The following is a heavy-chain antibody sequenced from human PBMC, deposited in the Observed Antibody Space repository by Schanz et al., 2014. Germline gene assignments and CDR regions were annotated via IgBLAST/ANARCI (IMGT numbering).Heavy chain of an antibody. V-gene: IGHV3-33*01. Sequence: QAQLMESGGGVVQPGTSLILSCSVSGFSLNTYGIHWFRQPAGKGLEWVAVIWNNGVTKYYADSVRGRFTISRDRFQNTLYLRMSSLRAEATAVYYCARRRGDYGEVDYWGQGTLVTVSS. CDR3: ARRRGDYGEVDY. J-gene: IGHJ4*02. D-gene: IGHD4-17*01. CDR1: GFSLNTYG. CDR2: IWNNGVTK.